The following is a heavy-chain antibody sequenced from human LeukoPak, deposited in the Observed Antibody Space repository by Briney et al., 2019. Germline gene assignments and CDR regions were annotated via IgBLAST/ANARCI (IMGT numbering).Heavy chain of an antibody. Sequence: GRLTLTIDTSTSTAYMELRSLRSDDTAVYYCARGWWLVPELDYWGQGTLVTVSS. J-gene: IGHJ4*02. V-gene: IGHV1-18*01. CDR3: ARGWWLVPELDY. D-gene: IGHD6-19*01.